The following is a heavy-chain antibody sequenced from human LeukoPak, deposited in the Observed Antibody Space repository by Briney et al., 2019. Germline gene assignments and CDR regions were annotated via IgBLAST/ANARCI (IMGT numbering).Heavy chain of an antibody. V-gene: IGHV4-59*08. CDR2: IYYIGSA. D-gene: IGHD3-16*01. CDR1: GGSISINY. Sequence: SETLSLTCTISGGSISINYWSWIRQPPGKGLEWIGYIYYIGSANYNPSLKSRVTISLDTPKNQFSLKLSSVTAADTAVYYCARHVVRLGYSYGMDVWGQGTTVTVSS. CDR3: ARHVVRLGYSYGMDV. J-gene: IGHJ6*02.